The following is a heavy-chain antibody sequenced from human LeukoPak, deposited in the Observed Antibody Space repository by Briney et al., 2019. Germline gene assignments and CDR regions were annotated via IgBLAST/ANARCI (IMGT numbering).Heavy chain of an antibody. Sequence: PGGSLRLSCAASGFTFTSYSMNWVRQAPGKGLEWSSYISSSSSTIYYADSVKGRFTISRDNAKNSLYLQINSLRAEDTAVYYCASGSYSSSWDDYWGQGTLVTVSS. CDR3: ASGSYSSSWDDY. CDR2: ISSSSSTI. D-gene: IGHD6-13*01. V-gene: IGHV3-48*01. J-gene: IGHJ4*02. CDR1: GFTFTSYS.